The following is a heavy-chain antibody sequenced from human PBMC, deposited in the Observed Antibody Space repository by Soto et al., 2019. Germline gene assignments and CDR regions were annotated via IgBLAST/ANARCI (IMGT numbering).Heavy chain of an antibody. CDR2: MNPNSGNT. CDR1: GYTFTSYD. J-gene: IGHJ4*02. Sequence: QVQLVQSGAEVKKPGASVKVSCKASGYTFTSYDINWVRQATGQGLEWMGWMNPNSGNTGYAQKFQGRVTMTRNNSIRTAYMELSSLRSDDTAVYYCERRDSVAAAGTDYWGQGTLVTVSS. V-gene: IGHV1-8*01. D-gene: IGHD6-13*01. CDR3: ERRDSVAAAGTDY.